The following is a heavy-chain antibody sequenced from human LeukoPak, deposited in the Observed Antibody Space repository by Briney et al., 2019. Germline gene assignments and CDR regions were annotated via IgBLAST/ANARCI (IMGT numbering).Heavy chain of an antibody. CDR2: ISYDGGNK. CDR3: AKDGGVGAFDI. D-gene: IGHD3-16*01. V-gene: IGHV3-30*18. CDR1: GFTFSSYG. J-gene: IGHJ3*02. Sequence: GGSLRLSCAASGFTFSSYGMHWVRQAPGKGLEWVAVISYDGGNKYYADSVKGRFTISRDNSKNTLYLQMNSLRAEDTAVYYCAKDGGVGAFDIWGQGTMVTVSS.